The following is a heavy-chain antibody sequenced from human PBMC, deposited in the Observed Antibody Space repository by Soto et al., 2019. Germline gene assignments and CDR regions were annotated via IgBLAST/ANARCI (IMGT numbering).Heavy chain of an antibody. J-gene: IGHJ6*03. D-gene: IGHD4-17*01. CDR2: IYDSGSA. CDR3: ARGRLRPNHYMDV. Sequence: QVQLQESGPGLVKPSQTLSLTCIVSGDSISRGGYFWTWIRQHPGKGLEWIGYIYDSGSAFYNPSLKSRVTMSVDTSKNQFSLNLRSVTAADTAVFYCARGRLRPNHYMDVWGKGTAVAVSS. V-gene: IGHV4-31*03. CDR1: GDSISRGGYF.